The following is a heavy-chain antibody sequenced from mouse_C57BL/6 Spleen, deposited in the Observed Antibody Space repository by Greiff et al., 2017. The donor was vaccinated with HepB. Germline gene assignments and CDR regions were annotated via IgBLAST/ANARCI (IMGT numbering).Heavy chain of an antibody. CDR3: ARGGTTVEFAD. D-gene: IGHD1-1*01. CDR1: GYTFTSYW. J-gene: IGHJ3*01. Sequence: QVQLQQPGAELVRPGPSVKLSCKASGYTFTSYWMHWVKQRPGQGLEWIGVIDPSDSYTNYNQKFKGKATLTVDTSSSTAYMQLSSLTSEDSAVYYCARGGTTVEFADWGQGTLVTVSA. V-gene: IGHV1-59*01. CDR2: IDPSDSYT.